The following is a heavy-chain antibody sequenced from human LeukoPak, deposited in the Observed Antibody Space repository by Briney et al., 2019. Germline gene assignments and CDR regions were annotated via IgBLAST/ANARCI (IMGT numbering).Heavy chain of an antibody. CDR1: GFTFCGSG. J-gene: IGHJ4*02. D-gene: IGHD4/OR15-4a*01. CDR2: IKSKSNIFRT. CDR3: SRQPPDYGGSDH. Sequence: GGSLRLSCAASGFTFCGSGMHWVRQASGKGVGRVGRIKSKSNIFRTAYAASVKGIFTISRDHSKNTAYLQMNSLKTEDTAVYYCSRQPPDYGGSDHWGQGTLVTVSA. V-gene: IGHV3-73*01.